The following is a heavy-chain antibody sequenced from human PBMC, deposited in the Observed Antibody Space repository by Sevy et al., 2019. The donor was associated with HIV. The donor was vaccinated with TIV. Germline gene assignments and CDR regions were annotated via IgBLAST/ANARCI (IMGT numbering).Heavy chain of an antibody. CDR2: IRSKTFGGTT. V-gene: IGHV3-49*03. CDR3: TRLRGTISAYYYFGMDV. CDR1: GFRFSDYA. D-gene: IGHD3-9*01. J-gene: IGHJ6*02. Sequence: GGSLRLSCITSGFRFSDYALTWLHQAPGKGLEWVGFIRSKTFGGTTEYAASVKGRFTISREESKSIAYLEMNSLKTDDTAIYYCTRLRGTISAYYYFGMDVWGQGATVTVSS.